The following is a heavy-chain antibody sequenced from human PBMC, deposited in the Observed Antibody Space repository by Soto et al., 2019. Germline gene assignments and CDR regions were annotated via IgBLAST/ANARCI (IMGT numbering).Heavy chain of an antibody. D-gene: IGHD3-10*02. CDR1: GFTFNIYA. J-gene: IGHJ3*01. Sequence: EVQVLESGGGLVQPGGSLRLSCAASGFTFNIYAMSWVRQAPGKGLEWVSGISGGGGSTHYADSVKGRFTISRDNSKNTLYLQMTSLRGEDTAVYYCAKGKSSNYVSHAFDVWGQGTMVTVSS. V-gene: IGHV3-23*01. CDR2: ISGGGGST. CDR3: AKGKSSNYVSHAFDV.